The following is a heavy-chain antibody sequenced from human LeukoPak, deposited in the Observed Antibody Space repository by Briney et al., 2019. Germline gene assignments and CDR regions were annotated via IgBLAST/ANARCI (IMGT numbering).Heavy chain of an antibody. D-gene: IGHD4-17*01. CDR3: ATTTIRLGY. Sequence: KSSETLSLTCTVSGGSISSSSYYWGWIRQPPGKGPEWIGSIYYSGSTYHNPSLKSRVTISADTSKNQFSLKLSSVTAADTAVYYCATTTIRLGYWGQGALVTVSS. J-gene: IGHJ4*02. CDR2: IYYSGST. CDR1: GGSISSSSYY. V-gene: IGHV4-39*07.